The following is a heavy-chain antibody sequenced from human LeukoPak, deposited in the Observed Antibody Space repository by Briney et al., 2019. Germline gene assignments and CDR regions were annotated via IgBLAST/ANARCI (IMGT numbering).Heavy chain of an antibody. CDR2: IYYRGST. CDR1: GGSISGYY. CDR3: ARDLSDTGGGYYVY. V-gene: IGHV4-59*01. J-gene: IGHJ4*02. D-gene: IGHD7-27*01. Sequence: PSETLSLTCTVSGGSISGYYWSWIRQPPGKGLEWIGYIYYRGSTKYNPSLRSRVTISVDTSKKQFSLKLSSVTAADTAVYYCARDLSDTGGGYYVYWGQGILVTVSS.